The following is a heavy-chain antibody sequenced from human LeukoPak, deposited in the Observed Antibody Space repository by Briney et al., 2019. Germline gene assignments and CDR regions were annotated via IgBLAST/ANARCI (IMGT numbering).Heavy chain of an antibody. CDR2: ISSSSSTI. CDR1: GFTFSNYN. Sequence: GGSLRLSCAASGFTFSNYNMNWVRQAPGKGLEWVSYISSSSSTIFYADSVKGRFTISRDNAKNSLYLQMNSLRAEDAAVYYCATGTTADYWGQGTLVTVSS. CDR3: ATGTTADY. J-gene: IGHJ4*02. V-gene: IGHV3-48*04. D-gene: IGHD2/OR15-2a*01.